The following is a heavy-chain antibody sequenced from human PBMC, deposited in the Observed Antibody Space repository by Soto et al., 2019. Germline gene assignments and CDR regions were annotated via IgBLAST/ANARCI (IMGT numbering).Heavy chain of an antibody. Sequence: VQLVESGGGLVKPGGSLRLSCAASGFTFSNAWMSWVRQAPGKGLEWVGCIKSKTDGGTRDYAAPVKGRFTMSRDDSKNMLYLQMSSLKTEDTAVYYCTTDDPIIKNWGQGTLVTVSS. CDR3: TTDDPIIKN. CDR1: GFTFSNAW. CDR2: IKSKTDGGTR. V-gene: IGHV3-15*01. J-gene: IGHJ4*02.